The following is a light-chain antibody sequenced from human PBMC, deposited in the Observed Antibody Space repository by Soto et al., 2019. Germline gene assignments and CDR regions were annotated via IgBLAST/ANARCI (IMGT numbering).Light chain of an antibody. J-gene: IGKJ1*01. V-gene: IGKV1-39*01. CDR1: QSIGSN. CDR2: TAS. CDR3: QQTYVIPQT. Sequence: DIQLTQSPPSLSASVGYRVSITCRATQSIGSNLCWYQQKPGKAPDLLIYTASTLQSGVPSRFSGSGYATDFTLTISSLQAEDVATYFCQQTYVIPQTFGQGTKVDIK.